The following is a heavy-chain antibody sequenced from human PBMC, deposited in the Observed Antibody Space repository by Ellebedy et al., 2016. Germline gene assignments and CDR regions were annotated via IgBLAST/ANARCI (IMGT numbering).Heavy chain of an antibody. CDR2: IGTAGDT. CDR3: ARGHGGVRGVISPLDL. CDR1: GFTFSTND. J-gene: IGHJ4*02. V-gene: IGHV3-13*01. Sequence: GESLKISCAASGFTFSTNDMHWVRQSPGKALEWVSGIGTAGDTYYPDSMKGRFTISRENAKNSLFLQMNSLRAGDTAVYFCARGHGGVRGVISPLDLWGQGTLVSVSS. D-gene: IGHD3-10*01.